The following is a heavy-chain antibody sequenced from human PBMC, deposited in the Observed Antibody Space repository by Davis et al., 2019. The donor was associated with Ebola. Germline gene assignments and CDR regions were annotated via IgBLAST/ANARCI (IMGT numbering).Heavy chain of an antibody. CDR3: GRGAWLAF. Sequence: GESLKISCAASGFTFSSYWMHWVRQVPGKGLVWVSRINSDGSSTSYADSVKGRFTISRDNAKNSVYLQMNSLRAEDTAVYYCGRGAWLAFRGQGTLVTVSS. V-gene: IGHV3-74*01. D-gene: IGHD3-3*02. J-gene: IGHJ4*02. CDR1: GFTFSSYW. CDR2: INSDGSST.